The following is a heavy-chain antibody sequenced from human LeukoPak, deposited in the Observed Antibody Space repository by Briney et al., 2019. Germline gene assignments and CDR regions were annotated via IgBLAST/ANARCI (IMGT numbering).Heavy chain of an antibody. J-gene: IGHJ4*02. D-gene: IGHD6-13*01. CDR1: GFTFSSYA. CDR2: ISSSGGST. V-gene: IGHV3-23*01. CDR3: ARESQQLAIDY. Sequence: GGSLRLSCAASGFTFSSYALSWVRQAPGKGLEWVSAISSSGGSTFYADSVKGRFTISRDNSKNTLYLQMNSLRAEDTAVYYCARESQQLAIDYWGQGTLVTVSS.